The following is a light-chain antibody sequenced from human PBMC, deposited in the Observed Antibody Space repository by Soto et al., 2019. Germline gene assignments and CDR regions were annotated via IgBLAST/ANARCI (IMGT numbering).Light chain of an antibody. V-gene: IGKV3-11*01. J-gene: IGKJ1*01. Sequence: ETVLTLNREAVPLVPRERRTRWSPSRQSISSYLAWYQQKPGQAPRLLIYDASSRATGIPARFSGSVSGTDLTITISSVEREDFAVYYCQQRTAWHPQWTVGEGTKVDIK. CDR3: QQRTAWHPQWT. CDR1: QSISSY. CDR2: DAS.